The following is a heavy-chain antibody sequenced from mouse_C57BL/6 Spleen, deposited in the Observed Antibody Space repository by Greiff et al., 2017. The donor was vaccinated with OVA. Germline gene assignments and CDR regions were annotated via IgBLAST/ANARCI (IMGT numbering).Heavy chain of an antibody. CDR3: EREAYYSNQIDY. Sequence: VHVKQSGPVLVKPGASVKMSCKASGYTFTDYYMNWVKQSHGKSLEWIGVINPYNGGTSYNQKFKGKATLTVDKSSSTAYMELNSLTSEDSAVYYCEREAYYSNQIDYWGQGTTLTVSS. D-gene: IGHD2-5*01. V-gene: IGHV1-19*01. CDR1: GYTFTDYY. J-gene: IGHJ2*01. CDR2: INPYNGGT.